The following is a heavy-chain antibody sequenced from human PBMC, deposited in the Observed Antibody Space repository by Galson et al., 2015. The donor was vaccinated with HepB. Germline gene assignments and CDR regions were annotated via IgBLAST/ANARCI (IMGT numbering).Heavy chain of an antibody. D-gene: IGHD3-22*01. J-gene: IGHJ5*02. CDR1: GGSISSYY. CDR2: IYYSGST. Sequence: LSLTCTVSGGSISSYYWSWIRQPPGKGLEWIGYIYYSGSTNYNPSLKSRVTISVDTSKNQFSLKLSSVTAADTAVYYCARKGDYYYDSSGYRPFDPWGQGTLVTVSS. CDR3: ARKGDYYYDSSGYRPFDP. V-gene: IGHV4-59*01.